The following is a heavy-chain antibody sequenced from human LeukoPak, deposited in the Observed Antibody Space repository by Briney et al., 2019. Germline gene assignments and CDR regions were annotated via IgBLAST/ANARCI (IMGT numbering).Heavy chain of an antibody. D-gene: IGHD6-19*01. CDR1: GFTFSSCA. CDR3: ANSRSGGGFNFDF. CDR2: ITDSGDRT. V-gene: IGHV3-23*01. J-gene: IGHJ4*02. Sequence: GGSLRPSCSASGFTFSSCAMSWVGQAPGKGLEWVSAITDSGDRTNYADSVKGRFTISRDNSKNTLSLHMNSLRAEDTAVYYCANSRSGGGFNFDFWGQGTLVTVSS.